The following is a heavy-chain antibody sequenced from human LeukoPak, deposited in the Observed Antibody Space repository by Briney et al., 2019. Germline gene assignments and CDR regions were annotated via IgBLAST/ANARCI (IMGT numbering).Heavy chain of an antibody. J-gene: IGHJ4*02. Sequence: GGSLRLSYSASGFIFSSYAMHWVRQAPEKGLEYVSAISPNGGTTYYADYVKGRFSISRDNSKNVLYLQMSSLRPEDTAVYYCVPKGNEGYWGQGTLVTVSS. V-gene: IGHV3-64D*06. CDR3: VPKGNEGY. CDR1: GFIFSSYA. D-gene: IGHD1-1*01. CDR2: ISPNGGTT.